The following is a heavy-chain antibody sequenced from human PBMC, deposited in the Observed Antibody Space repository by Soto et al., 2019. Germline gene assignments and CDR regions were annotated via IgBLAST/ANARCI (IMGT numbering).Heavy chain of an antibody. V-gene: IGHV1-18*01. J-gene: IGHJ6*03. CDR2: ISAYNGNT. CDR1: GYTFTSYG. D-gene: IGHD6-13*01. CDR3: AREVGAAAGTIYYYYMDV. Sequence: ASVKVSCKASGYTFTSYGISWVRQAPGQGLEWMGWISAYNGNTNYAQKLQGRVTMTTDTSTSTAYMELRSLRSDDTAVYYCAREVGAAAGTIYYYYMDVWGKGTTVTVSS.